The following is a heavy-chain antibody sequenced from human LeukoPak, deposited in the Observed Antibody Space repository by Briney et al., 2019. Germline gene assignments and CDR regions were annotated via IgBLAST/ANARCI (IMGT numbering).Heavy chain of an antibody. J-gene: IGHJ4*02. V-gene: IGHV3-48*01. CDR2: INSRSTTI. CDR3: ARGSLLWFGELPSAFDY. D-gene: IGHD3-10*01. Sequence: GGSLRLSCAASGFVFSDESMNWVRQAPGKGLEWISYINSRSTTIYYADSVKGRFTSSRDNAKNSLYLQMNSLRAEDTAVYYCARGSLLWFGELPSAFDYWGQGTLVTVSS. CDR1: GFVFSDES.